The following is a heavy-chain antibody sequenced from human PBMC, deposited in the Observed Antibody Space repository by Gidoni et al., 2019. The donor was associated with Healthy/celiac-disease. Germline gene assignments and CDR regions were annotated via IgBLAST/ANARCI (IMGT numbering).Heavy chain of an antibody. Sequence: EVQLVQSGAEVKKPGESLTISCKGSGYRFTSYWIGWVRQMPGKGLEWMGIIYPGDSDTRYSPSFQGQVTISADKSISTAYLQWSSLKASDAAMYYCARLAIFASYYYYGMDVWGQGTTVTVSS. D-gene: IGHD3-3*01. V-gene: IGHV5-51*01. J-gene: IGHJ6*02. CDR3: ARLAIFASYYYYGMDV. CDR1: GYRFTSYW. CDR2: IYPGDSDT.